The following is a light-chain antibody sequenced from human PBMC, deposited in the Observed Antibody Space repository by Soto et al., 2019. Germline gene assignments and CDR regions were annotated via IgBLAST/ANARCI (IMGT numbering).Light chain of an antibody. V-gene: IGLV1-47*01. CDR1: SSNIGSNY. J-gene: IGLJ2*01. Sequence: QLVLTQSPSASGTPGQRVTISCSGSSSNIGSNYVYWYQQLPGTAPKLLIYRNNQRPSGVPDRFSGSKSGTSASLAISGLRSEDEADYYCAAWDDSLSGPNVVFGGGTKLTVL. CDR2: RNN. CDR3: AAWDDSLSGPNVV.